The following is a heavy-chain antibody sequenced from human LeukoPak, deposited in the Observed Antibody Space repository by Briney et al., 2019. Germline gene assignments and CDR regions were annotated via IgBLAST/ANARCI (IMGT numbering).Heavy chain of an antibody. Sequence: ASVKVSCKASGYTFTSYAMHWVRQAPGQRLEWMGWINAGNGNTKYSQKLQGRVTITRDTSASTAYMELSSLRSEDTAVYYCARAFGGLYYYDSSGLDYWGQGTLVTVSS. CDR3: ARAFGGLYYYDSSGLDY. V-gene: IGHV1-3*01. D-gene: IGHD3-22*01. CDR1: GYTFTSYA. J-gene: IGHJ4*02. CDR2: INAGNGNT.